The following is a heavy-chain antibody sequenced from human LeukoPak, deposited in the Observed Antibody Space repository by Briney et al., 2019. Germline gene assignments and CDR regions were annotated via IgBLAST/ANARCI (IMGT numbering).Heavy chain of an antibody. Sequence: GASVKVSCEASGYTFTSYDINWVRQATGQGLEWMGWMNPNSGNTGYAQKFQGRVTITRNTSISTAYMELSSLRSEDTAVYYCARGGDFWSGYRGYAFDIWGQGTMVTVSS. CDR2: MNPNSGNT. V-gene: IGHV1-8*03. D-gene: IGHD3-3*01. CDR3: ARGGDFWSGYRGYAFDI. CDR1: GYTFTSYD. J-gene: IGHJ3*02.